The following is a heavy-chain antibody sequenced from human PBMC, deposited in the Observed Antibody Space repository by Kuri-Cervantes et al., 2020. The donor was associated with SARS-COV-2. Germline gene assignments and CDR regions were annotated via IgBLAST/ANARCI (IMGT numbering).Heavy chain of an antibody. D-gene: IGHD2/OR15-2a*01. CDR2: IYYSGST. V-gene: IGHV4-39*07. Sequence: SETLSLTCTVSGGSISSSSYYWGWIRQPPGKGLEWIGSIYYSGSTYYNSSLKSRVTISVDTSKNQFSLKLSSVTAADTAVYYCARRHEIVPDYWGQGTLVTVSS. CDR3: ARRHEIVPDY. CDR1: GGSISSSSYY. J-gene: IGHJ4*02.